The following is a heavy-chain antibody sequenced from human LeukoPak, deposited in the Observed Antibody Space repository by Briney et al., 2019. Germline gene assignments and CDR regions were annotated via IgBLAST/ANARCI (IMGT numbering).Heavy chain of an antibody. D-gene: IGHD3-10*01. J-gene: IGHJ4*02. CDR2: ISWNSGSI. V-gene: IGHV3-9*01. CDR3: AKDRDTMVRGALDY. CDR1: GFTFDDYA. Sequence: GRSLRLSCAASGFTFDDYAMHWVRQAPGKGLEWVSGISWNSGSIGYADSVKGRFTISRDNAKNSLYLQMNSLRAEDTALYYCAKDRDTMVRGALDYWGQGTLVTVSS.